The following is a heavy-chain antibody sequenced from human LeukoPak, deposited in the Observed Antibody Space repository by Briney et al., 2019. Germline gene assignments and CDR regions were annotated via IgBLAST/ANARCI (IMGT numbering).Heavy chain of an antibody. J-gene: IGHJ5*02. CDR1: GGSFSGYY. Sequence: SETLSLTCAVYGGSFSGYYWSWIRQPPGKGLEWMGEINRSGSTNYNPSLKSRVTISVDTSKNQFSLKLSSVTAADTAVYYCARERKYYDFWSGYPGENWFDPWGQGTLVTVSS. V-gene: IGHV4-34*01. D-gene: IGHD3-3*01. CDR3: ARERKYYDFWSGYPGENWFDP. CDR2: INRSGST.